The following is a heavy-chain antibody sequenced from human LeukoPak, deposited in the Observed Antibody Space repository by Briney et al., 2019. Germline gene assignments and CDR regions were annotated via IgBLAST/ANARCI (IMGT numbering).Heavy chain of an antibody. J-gene: IGHJ6*02. V-gene: IGHV3-49*04. Sequence: PGGSLRLSCTASGFTFGDYAMSWVRQAPGKGLEWVGFIRSKAYGGTTEYAASVKGRFTISRDDSKSIAYLQMNSLKTEDTAVHYSTRDQGDSGYDYTPYYYGMDVWGQGTTVTVSS. D-gene: IGHD5-12*01. CDR1: GFTFGDYA. CDR3: TRDQGDSGYDYTPYYYGMDV. CDR2: IRSKAYGGTT.